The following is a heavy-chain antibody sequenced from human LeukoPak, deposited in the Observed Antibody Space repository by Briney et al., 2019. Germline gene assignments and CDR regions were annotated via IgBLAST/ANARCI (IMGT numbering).Heavy chain of an antibody. CDR1: GGSFSGYY. D-gene: IGHD2-2*01. J-gene: IGHJ3*02. Sequence: SETLSLTCAVYGGSFSGYYWSWIRQPPGKGLEWIGEINHSGSTNYNPSLKSRVTISVDTSRNQFSLKLSSVTAADTAVYYCARHQPYPLMYCSSTSCYAFDIWGQGTMVTVSS. CDR3: ARHQPYPLMYCSSTSCYAFDI. CDR2: INHSGST. V-gene: IGHV4-34*01.